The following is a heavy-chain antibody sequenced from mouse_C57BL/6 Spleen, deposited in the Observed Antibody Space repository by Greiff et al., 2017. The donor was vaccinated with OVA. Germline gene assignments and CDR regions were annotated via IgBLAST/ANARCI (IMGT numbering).Heavy chain of an antibody. D-gene: IGHD2-5*01. V-gene: IGHV1-81*01. Sequence: QVQLQQSGAELARPGASVKLSCKASGYTFTSYGISWVKQRTGQGLEWIGEIYPRSGNTYSNEKFKGKATLTADKSSNTAYMELRSLTSEDSAVYFCAPYSNYYFDYGGQGTTLTVSS. CDR3: APYSNYYFDY. J-gene: IGHJ2*01. CDR1: GYTFTSYG. CDR2: IYPRSGNT.